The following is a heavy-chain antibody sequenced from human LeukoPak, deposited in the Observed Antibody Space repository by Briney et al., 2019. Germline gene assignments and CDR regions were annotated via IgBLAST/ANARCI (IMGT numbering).Heavy chain of an antibody. V-gene: IGHV4-39*07. CDR2: IYYSGST. CDR3: ARTYPYDILTGYQYYFDY. Sequence: PSETLSLTCTVSGGSISSSSYYWGWIRQPPGKGLEWVGSIYYSGSTYYNPSLKSRVTISVDTSKNQFSLKLSSVTAADMAVYYCARTYPYDILTGYQYYFDYWGQGTLVTVSS. D-gene: IGHD3-9*01. CDR1: GGSISSSSYY. J-gene: IGHJ4*02.